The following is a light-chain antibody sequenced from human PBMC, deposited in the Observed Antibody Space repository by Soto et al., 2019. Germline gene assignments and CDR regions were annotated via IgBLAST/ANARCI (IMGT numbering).Light chain of an antibody. J-gene: IGKJ1*01. Sequence: DIQMTQSPSTLSASVGDRVTITCRASQSFSGWLAWYQQKPGKAPKLLIYKASTLASGVPSRFSGSGSGTEFTLTINSLQPDDFATYYCQQYSSSSRTFGQGTKVDIK. CDR2: KAS. V-gene: IGKV1-5*03. CDR3: QQYSSSSRT. CDR1: QSFSGW.